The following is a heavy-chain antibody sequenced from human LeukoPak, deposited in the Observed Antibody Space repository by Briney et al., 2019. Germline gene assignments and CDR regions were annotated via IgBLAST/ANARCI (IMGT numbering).Heavy chain of an antibody. Sequence: PGGSLRLSCAASGFPFNAYWMTWVRQAPGKGLEWVSSISSSSSYIYYADSVKGRFTISRDNAKNSLYLQMNSLRAEDTAVYYCDVYGGNSEDYWGQGTLVTVSS. CDR2: ISSSSSYI. J-gene: IGHJ4*02. V-gene: IGHV3-21*01. D-gene: IGHD4-23*01. CDR3: DVYGGNSEDY. CDR1: GFPFNAYW.